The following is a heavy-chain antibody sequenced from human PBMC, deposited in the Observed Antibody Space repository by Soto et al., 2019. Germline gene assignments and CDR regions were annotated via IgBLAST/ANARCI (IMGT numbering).Heavy chain of an antibody. Sequence: GASVKVSCKASGYTFTSYGISWVRQAPGQGLEWMGWISAYNGNTNYAQKLQGRVTMTTDTSTSTAYMELRSLRSDDTAVYYCARASWIRFLEWLLNENWFDPWGQGTLVTVSS. J-gene: IGHJ5*02. V-gene: IGHV1-18*04. CDR3: ARASWIRFLEWLLNENWFDP. CDR2: ISAYNGNT. D-gene: IGHD3-3*01. CDR1: GYTFTSYG.